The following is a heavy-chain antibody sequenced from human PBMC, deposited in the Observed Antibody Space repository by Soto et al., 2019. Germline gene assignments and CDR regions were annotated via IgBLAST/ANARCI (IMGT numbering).Heavy chain of an antibody. J-gene: IGHJ5*02. Sequence: GGSLRLSCAASGFTFSSYGMHWVRQAPGKGLEWVAVISYDGSNKYYADSVKGRFTISRDNSKNTLYLQMNSLRAEDTAVYYCAKDPRVRGVIITKSRGGNWFDPWGQGTLVTVSS. CDR3: AKDPRVRGVIITKSRGGNWFDP. CDR2: ISYDGSNK. D-gene: IGHD3-10*01. V-gene: IGHV3-30*18. CDR1: GFTFSSYG.